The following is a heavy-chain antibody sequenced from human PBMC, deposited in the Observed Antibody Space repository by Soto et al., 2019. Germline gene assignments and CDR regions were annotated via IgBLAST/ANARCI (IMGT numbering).Heavy chain of an antibody. J-gene: IGHJ4*02. CDR2: INHSGST. Sequence: PSETLSLTCAVYGGSFSGYYWSWIRQPPGKGLEWIGEINHSGSTNYNPSLKSRVTISVDTSKSQFSLKLSSVTAADTAVYYCARAIVGVVAATRFYFDYWGQGTLVTVSS. V-gene: IGHV4-34*01. D-gene: IGHD2-15*01. CDR3: ARAIVGVVAATRFYFDY. CDR1: GGSFSGYY.